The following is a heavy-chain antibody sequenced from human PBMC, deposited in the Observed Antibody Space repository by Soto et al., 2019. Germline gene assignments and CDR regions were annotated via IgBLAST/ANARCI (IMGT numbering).Heavy chain of an antibody. Sequence: SETLSLTCAVYGGSFSGYYWSWIRQPPGKGLEWIGEINHSGSTNYNPSLKSRVTISVDTSKNQFSLKLSSVTAADTAVYYCARGRFRGVITHLGGYFDYWGQGTLVTVSS. J-gene: IGHJ4*02. CDR2: INHSGST. CDR1: GGSFSGYY. CDR3: ARGRFRGVITHLGGYFDY. V-gene: IGHV4-34*01. D-gene: IGHD3-10*01.